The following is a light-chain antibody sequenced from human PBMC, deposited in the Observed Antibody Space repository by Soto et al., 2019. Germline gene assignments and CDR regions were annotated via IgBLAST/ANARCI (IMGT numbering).Light chain of an antibody. CDR1: QSLSSSY. CDR3: QQYGSSPFI. V-gene: IGKV3-20*01. J-gene: IGKJ3*01. CDR2: GAS. Sequence: EIVLTQSPGTLSLSPGERATLSCRASQSLSSSYLAWDQQKPGQAPTLLIYGASSRATGIPDRFSGSGSGTDFTLTISRLEPEDFAVYYCQQYGSSPFIFGPGTKVDIK.